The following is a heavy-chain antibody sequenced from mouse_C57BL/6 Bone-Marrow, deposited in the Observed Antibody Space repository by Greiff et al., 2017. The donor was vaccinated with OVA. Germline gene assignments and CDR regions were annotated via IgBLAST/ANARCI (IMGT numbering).Heavy chain of an antibody. CDR1: GYAFTNYL. CDR3: ARDGNWKYFDV. CDR2: INPGSGGT. V-gene: IGHV1-54*01. J-gene: IGHJ1*03. Sequence: SLSDLLMPGTSVKVSCKSSGYAFTNYLIEWVKQRPGQGLEWIGVINPGSGGTNYNEKFKGKATLTADKSSSTAYMQLSSLTSEDSAVYFCARDGNWKYFDVWGTGTTVTVSS. D-gene: IGHD2-1*01.